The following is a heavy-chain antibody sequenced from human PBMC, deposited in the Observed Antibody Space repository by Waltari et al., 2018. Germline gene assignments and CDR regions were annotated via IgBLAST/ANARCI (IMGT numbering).Heavy chain of an antibody. CDR2: IKQDGSEK. Sequence: EVQLVESGGGLVQPGGSLRLSCAASGFTFSSYWMRWVRQAPGKGLEWVANIKQDGSEKYYVDSVKGRFTISRDNAKNSLYLQMNSLRAEDTAVYYCAKPPYSGSYWWDFWGQGTLVTVSS. CDR3: AKPPYSGSYWWDF. D-gene: IGHD1-26*01. V-gene: IGHV3-7*01. J-gene: IGHJ4*02. CDR1: GFTFSSYW.